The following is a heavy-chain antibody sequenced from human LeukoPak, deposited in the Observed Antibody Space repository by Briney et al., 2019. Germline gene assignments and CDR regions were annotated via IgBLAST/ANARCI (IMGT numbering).Heavy chain of an antibody. CDR2: ISGSGGST. D-gene: IGHD1-26*01. Sequence: GGSLRLSCAASGFTFSSYAMSWVRQAPGKGLEWVSAISGSGGSTYYADSVKGRFTISIDNSKNTLCLQMNSLRAEDTAVFYCAKAIVGATDFDYWGQGTLVTVSS. CDR1: GFTFSSYA. CDR3: AKAIVGATDFDY. V-gene: IGHV3-23*01. J-gene: IGHJ4*02.